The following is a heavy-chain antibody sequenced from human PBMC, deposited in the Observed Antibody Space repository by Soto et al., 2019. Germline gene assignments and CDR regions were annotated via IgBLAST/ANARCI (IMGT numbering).Heavy chain of an antibody. CDR1: GGSISSSSYY. CDR3: ASDYDILPGYRKPDAFDI. D-gene: IGHD3-9*01. Sequence: QLQLQESGPGLVKPSETLSLTCTVSGGSISSSSYYWGWIRQPPGKGLEWIGSIYYSGSTYYNPSFKSRVTISVDTSKNQFSLKLSSVTAADTAVYYCASDYDILPGYRKPDAFDIWGQGTMVTVSS. J-gene: IGHJ3*02. CDR2: IYYSGST. V-gene: IGHV4-39*01.